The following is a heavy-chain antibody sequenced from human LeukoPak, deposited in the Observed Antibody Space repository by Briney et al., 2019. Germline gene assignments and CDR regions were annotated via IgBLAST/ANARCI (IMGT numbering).Heavy chain of an antibody. CDR2: ISYGGSNN. CDR3: ARDSENIVVVPAAMPDY. Sequence: HRGASLRLSCAASGFTFSSYAMHWVRQAPGKGLEWVAVISYGGSNNYYADSVNGRFTSSRDNSQNTLYLQMNSLRADDTALYYCARDSENIVVVPAAMPDYWGQGTLVTVSS. J-gene: IGHJ4*02. D-gene: IGHD2-2*01. CDR1: GFTFSSYA. V-gene: IGHV3-30*04.